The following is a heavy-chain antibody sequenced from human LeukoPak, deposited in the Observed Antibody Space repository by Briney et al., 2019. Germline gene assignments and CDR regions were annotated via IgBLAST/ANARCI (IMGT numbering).Heavy chain of an antibody. CDR3: AKVSRRIAAAGGYYFVY. CDR1: GFTFDDYA. Sequence: PGGSLRLSCAASGFTFDDYAMHWARHARGKGLEWVSLISWDGGSTYYADSVKGLFTISGDNSKNSLYLQMNSLRAEDTALYDCAKVSRRIAAAGGYYFVYWGQGTLVTVSS. V-gene: IGHV3-43D*03. D-gene: IGHD6-13*01. J-gene: IGHJ4*02. CDR2: ISWDGGST.